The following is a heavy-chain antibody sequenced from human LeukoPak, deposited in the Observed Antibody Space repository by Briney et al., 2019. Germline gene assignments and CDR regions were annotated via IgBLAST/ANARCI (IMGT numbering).Heavy chain of an antibody. Sequence: PSETLSLTCTVSGGSISSYYWSWIRQPPGKGLEWIGYIYYSGTTNYNPSLKSRVTISVDTSKNQFSLKLSSVTAADTAVYYCARLGCDGSGFHDYWGQGTLVTVSS. CDR2: IYYSGTT. J-gene: IGHJ4*02. CDR1: GGSISSYY. CDR3: ARLGCDGSGFHDY. V-gene: IGHV4-59*01. D-gene: IGHD3-22*01.